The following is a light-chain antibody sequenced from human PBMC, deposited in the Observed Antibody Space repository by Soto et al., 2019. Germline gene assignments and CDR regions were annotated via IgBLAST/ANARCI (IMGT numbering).Light chain of an antibody. V-gene: IGLV2-23*01. CDR3: CSYAGSSIHVV. CDR1: SSDVGSYNL. CDR2: EGS. Sequence: QSALTQPASVSGSPGQSITISCTGTSSDVGSYNLVSWYQQHPGKAPKLMIYEGSKRPSGVSNRFSGSKSGNTASLPISGLQAEDEADYYCCSYAGSSIHVVFGGGTKLTVL. J-gene: IGLJ2*01.